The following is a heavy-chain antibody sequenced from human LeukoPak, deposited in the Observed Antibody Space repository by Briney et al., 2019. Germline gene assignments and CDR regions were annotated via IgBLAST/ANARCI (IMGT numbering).Heavy chain of an antibody. J-gene: IGHJ6*03. V-gene: IGHV4-38-2*01. CDR3: GRAGFGTAYNRFYYYMDV. CDR2: IFHSGIA. Sequence: PSETLSLTCAVSNYPITSDYYWVWLRPPPGQGLEWVGQIFHSGIARYNPSLKSRVTMSVDKSRSQFSVNLNYVTAADTAVYYGGRAGFGTAYNRFYYYMDVWGKGTTVTVSS. D-gene: IGHD1-1*01. CDR1: NYPITSDYY.